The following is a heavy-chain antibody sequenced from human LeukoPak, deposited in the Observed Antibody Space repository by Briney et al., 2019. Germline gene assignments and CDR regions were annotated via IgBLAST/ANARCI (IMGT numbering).Heavy chain of an antibody. D-gene: IGHD2-15*01. V-gene: IGHV4-59*08. CDR2: ISQNGYT. Sequence: KASETLSPTCTVSGASIGSYYWSWIRQPPGKGLEWIGYISQNGYTKYTPSLKSRVTISRDTSENQFSLILGSVTVADTAVYYCTRHDVVAVIGHGMAVWGQGTTVTVSS. J-gene: IGHJ6*02. CDR3: TRHDVVAVIGHGMAV. CDR1: GASIGSYY.